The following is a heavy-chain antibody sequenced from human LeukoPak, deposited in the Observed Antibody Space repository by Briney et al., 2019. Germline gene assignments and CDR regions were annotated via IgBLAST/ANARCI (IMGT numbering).Heavy chain of an antibody. CDR1: GFTFSNYD. CDR3: ARDALRGHFMDV. Sequence: ASVKVSCKASGFTFSNYDINWVRQAPGQGLEWMGWLNPKSGDTGYAQKFQGRVAMTRNTSITTAHMEVSSLRGEDTAVYYCARDALRGHFMDVWGKGTMVTVSS. D-gene: IGHD3-10*01. V-gene: IGHV1-8*01. J-gene: IGHJ6*03. CDR2: LNPKSGDT.